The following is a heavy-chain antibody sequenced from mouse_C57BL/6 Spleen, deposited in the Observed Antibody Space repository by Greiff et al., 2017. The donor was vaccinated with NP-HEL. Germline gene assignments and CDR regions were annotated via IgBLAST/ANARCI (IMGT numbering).Heavy chain of an antibody. J-gene: IGHJ2*01. D-gene: IGHD1-1*01. V-gene: IGHV1-5*01. CDR3: TSDYGSVVY. CDR1: GYTFTSYW. Sequence: VQLQQSGTVLARPGASVKMSCKTSGYTFTSYWMHWVKQRPGQGLEWIGAIYPGNSDTSYNQKFKGKAKLTAVISASTAYMELSSLTNEDSAVYYCTSDYGSVVYWGQGTTLTVSS. CDR2: IYPGNSDT.